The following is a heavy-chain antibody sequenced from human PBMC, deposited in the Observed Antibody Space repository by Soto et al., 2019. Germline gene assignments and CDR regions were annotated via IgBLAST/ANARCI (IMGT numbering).Heavy chain of an antibody. Sequence: QVQLVQSGAEVKKPGASVKVSCKASGYTFTSYGISWVRQAPGQGLEWMGWISAYNGNTNYAQKLQGRVTMTTDTSTSTGYMELRSMRSDDTDVSYCSRECNSPRHDYWGQGTLVTVSS. CDR2: ISAYNGNT. J-gene: IGHJ4*02. D-gene: IGHD2-8*01. CDR1: GYTFTSYG. V-gene: IGHV1-18*01. CDR3: SRECNSPRHDY.